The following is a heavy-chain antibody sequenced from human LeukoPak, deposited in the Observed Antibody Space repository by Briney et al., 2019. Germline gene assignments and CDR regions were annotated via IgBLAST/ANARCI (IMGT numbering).Heavy chain of an antibody. CDR1: GYTFTSYG. D-gene: IGHD3-9*01. Sequence: ASVKVSCKASGYTFTSYGISWVRQAPGQGLEWMGWINPNSGGTNYAQKFQGRVTMTSDTSITTAYMELSRLRSDDTAIYYCAKTLRGRYDVLTGYPYYYYYMDVWGKGTTVTVSS. CDR3: AKTLRGRYDVLTGYPYYYYYMDV. CDR2: INPNSGGT. J-gene: IGHJ6*03. V-gene: IGHV1-2*02.